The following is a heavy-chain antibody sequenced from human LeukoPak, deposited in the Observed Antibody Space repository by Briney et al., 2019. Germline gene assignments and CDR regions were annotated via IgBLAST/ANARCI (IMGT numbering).Heavy chain of an antibody. CDR2: ISYDGSNK. J-gene: IGHJ4*02. CDR3: ASLIATPAG. V-gene: IGHV3-30*03. Sequence: PGGSLRLSCAASGFTFSSYWMSWVRQAPGKGLEWVAVISYDGSNKYYADSVKGRFTISRDNSKNTLYLQMNSLRAEDTAVYYCASLIATPAGWGQGTLVTVSS. D-gene: IGHD6-19*01. CDR1: GFTFSSYW.